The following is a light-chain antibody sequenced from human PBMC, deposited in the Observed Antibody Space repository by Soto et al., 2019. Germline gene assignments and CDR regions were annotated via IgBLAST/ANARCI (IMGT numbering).Light chain of an antibody. Sequence: QSVLTQPPSVSGAPGQRVTISCTGSSSNIGAGYVVHWYQQLPGAAPKLLIFDVRDRPSGVSNRFSGSKSGATASLTISGLQADDEADYYCVSYTSRTNLVVFGTGTKLTVL. CDR2: DVR. V-gene: IGLV1-40*01. J-gene: IGLJ2*01. CDR3: VSYTSRTNLVV. CDR1: SSNIGAGYV.